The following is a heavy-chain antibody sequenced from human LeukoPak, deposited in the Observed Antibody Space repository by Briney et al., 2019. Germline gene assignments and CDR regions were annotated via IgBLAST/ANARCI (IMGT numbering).Heavy chain of an antibody. CDR1: GGSVSGYY. CDR2: ISHRGRT. CDR3: ARIPLYFLEPFDY. V-gene: IGHV4-34*01. Sequence: ETLSLTCAVYGGSVSGYYWSWIRQPPGKGLEWIGEISHRGRTHYNPSLKGRVTMSVDTSKNQFALEVDSVTAADTAVYYCARIPLYFLEPFDYWGQGILVTVSS. D-gene: IGHD3-3*01. J-gene: IGHJ4*02.